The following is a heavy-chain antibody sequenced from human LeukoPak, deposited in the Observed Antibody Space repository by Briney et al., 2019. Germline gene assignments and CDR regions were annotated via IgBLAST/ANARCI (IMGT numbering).Heavy chain of an antibody. V-gene: IGHV3-64D*06. CDR3: ARASRSASAPTLYF. J-gene: IGHJ1*01. CDR1: GFSFSSSA. Sequence: GGSLRLSCSASGFSFSSSAIHWVRQAPGKGLQYVSSISDNGGSTYYADSVKGRFIISRDNSKNTVYLQMSSLRAEDTAVYYCARASRSASAPTLYF. CDR2: ISDNGGST. D-gene: IGHD3-3*01.